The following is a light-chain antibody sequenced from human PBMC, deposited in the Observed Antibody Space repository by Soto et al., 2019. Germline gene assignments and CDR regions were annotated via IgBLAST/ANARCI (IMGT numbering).Light chain of an antibody. J-gene: IGLJ7*01. CDR3: CSYAGSSTLAV. CDR1: SSDVGSYNL. V-gene: IGLV2-23*01. Sequence: QSVLTQPASVSGSPXQSITISXTGTSSDVGSYNLVSWYQQHPGKAPKLMIYEGSKRPSGVSNRFSGSKSGNTASLTISGLQAEDEADYYCCSYAGSSTLAVFGGGTQLTVL. CDR2: EGS.